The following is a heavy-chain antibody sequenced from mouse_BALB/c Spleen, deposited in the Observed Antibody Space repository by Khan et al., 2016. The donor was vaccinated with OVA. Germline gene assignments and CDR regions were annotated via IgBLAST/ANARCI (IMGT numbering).Heavy chain of an antibody. D-gene: IGHD1-1*01. Sequence: QVQLQQSGAELAKPWASVSMSCTASGYTFTKYWMHWVKQRPGQGLEWIGYINASTGYTEYNQMFKDQATWTADKSSSTAYMQMSSLTSDDYAVNYCVNNGSSSAWFTYWGQGTLVTVAA. CDR2: INASTGYT. V-gene: IGHV1-7*01. J-gene: IGHJ3*01. CDR1: GYTFTKYW. CDR3: VNNGSSSAWFTY.